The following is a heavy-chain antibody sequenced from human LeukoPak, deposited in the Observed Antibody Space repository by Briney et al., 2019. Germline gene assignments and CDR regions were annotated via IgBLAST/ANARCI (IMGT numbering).Heavy chain of an antibody. V-gene: IGHV4-38-2*02. J-gene: IGHJ4*02. CDR1: GYSISSGYY. CDR3: ARDGEYGDFDY. D-gene: IGHD4-17*01. CDR2: LYHSGST. Sequence: PSETLSLTCSVSGYSISSGYYWGWIRQAPGKGLEWIGNLYHSGSTYYNPSLKSRVTISVDTSKNQFSLKLSSVTAADTAVYYCARDGEYGDFDYWGQGTLVTVSS.